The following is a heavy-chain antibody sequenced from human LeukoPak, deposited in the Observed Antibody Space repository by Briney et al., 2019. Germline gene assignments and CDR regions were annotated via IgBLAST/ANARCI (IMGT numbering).Heavy chain of an antibody. V-gene: IGHV1-69*06. CDR1: GGTFSSYA. CDR3: ARDRVSSGWYPHFDY. Sequence: SVKVSCKASGGTFSSYAISWVRQAPGQGLEWMGGIIPIFGTANYAQKFQGRVTITADKSTSTAYMELSSLRSEDTAVYYCARDRVSSGWYPHFDYWGQGTLVTVSS. D-gene: IGHD6-19*01. CDR2: IIPIFGTA. J-gene: IGHJ4*02.